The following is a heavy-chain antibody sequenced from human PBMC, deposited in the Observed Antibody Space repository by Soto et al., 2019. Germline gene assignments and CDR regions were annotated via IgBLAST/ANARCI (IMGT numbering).Heavy chain of an antibody. CDR3: ARGDTTFSPAFDI. Sequence: SETLSLTCTVSGGSISSGGYYWSWIRQHPGKGLEWIGYIYYSGSTYYNPSLKSRVTISVDTSKNQFSLKLSSVTAADTAVYYCARGDTTFSPAFDIWGQGTMVTVSS. CDR2: IYYSGST. V-gene: IGHV4-31*03. D-gene: IGHD3-10*02. CDR1: GGSISSGGYY. J-gene: IGHJ3*02.